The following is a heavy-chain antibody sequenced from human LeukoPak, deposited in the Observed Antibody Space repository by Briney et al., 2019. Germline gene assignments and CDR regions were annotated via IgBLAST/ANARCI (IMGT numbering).Heavy chain of an antibody. CDR2: IKHDGSEK. CDR3: PRGRLRDY. V-gene: IGHV3-7*01. D-gene: IGHD3-22*01. CDR1: GFTFSSYW. J-gene: IGHJ4*02. Sequence: GGSLRLSCVGSGFTFSSYWMSWLRQVPGKGLEWVANIKHDGSEKYYGDSVKGRFTISRDDAKNSLNLQMKSLRAEDTAVYYCPRGRLRDYWGQGTLVTVSS.